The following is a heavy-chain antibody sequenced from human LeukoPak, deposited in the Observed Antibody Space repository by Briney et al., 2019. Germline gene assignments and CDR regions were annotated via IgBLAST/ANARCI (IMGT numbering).Heavy chain of an antibody. V-gene: IGHV4-30-2*01. Sequence: SETLSLTCAVSGGSISSGGYSWSWIRQPPGKGLEWIGYIYHSGSTYYNPSLKSRVTISVDRSKNQFSQKLSSVTAADTAVYYCARVVPSGAFDIWGQGTMVTVSS. CDR1: GGSISSGGYS. CDR3: ARVVPSGAFDI. CDR2: IYHSGST. J-gene: IGHJ3*02.